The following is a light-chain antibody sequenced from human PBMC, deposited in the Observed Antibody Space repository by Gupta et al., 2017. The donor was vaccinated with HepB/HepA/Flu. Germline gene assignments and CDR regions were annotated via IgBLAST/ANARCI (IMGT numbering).Light chain of an antibody. J-gene: IGKJ4*01. V-gene: IGKV3-20*01. CDR1: QTVSSTY. Sequence: EIVLTQSPHTLSLSPGERATLSCRASQTVSSTYLAWYQQKPGQAPRLLIYGASNRATDIPDRFSGSGSGTGFALSVSRLEPEDFEVYFCQLYGGSPLPVTFGGGTTVEMK. CDR3: QLYGGSPLPVT. CDR2: GAS.